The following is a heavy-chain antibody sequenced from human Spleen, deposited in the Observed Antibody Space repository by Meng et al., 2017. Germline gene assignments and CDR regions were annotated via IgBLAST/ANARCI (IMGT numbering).Heavy chain of an antibody. CDR2: IDPKSGDT. Sequence: QVVRVRSGREVKTPGASVKVSCQPSGYNFPVYWLHWVRRAPGQGLEWMGRIDPKSGDTHYAQKFQARVTMTGDTSISTAYMELSGLRSDDTAMYYCARSAGTRRGYHWFDPWGQGTLVTVSS. D-gene: IGHD1-7*01. J-gene: IGHJ5*02. V-gene: IGHV1-2*06. CDR1: GYNFPVYW. CDR3: ARSAGTRRGYHWFDP.